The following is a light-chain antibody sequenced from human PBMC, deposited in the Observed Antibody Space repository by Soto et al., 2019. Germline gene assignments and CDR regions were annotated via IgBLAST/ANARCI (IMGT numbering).Light chain of an antibody. Sequence: PALTQPRAVSGSPGQSVTISCTGTNSDVGGYNYVSWYQQYPGKAPKLMISGVSERPSGVPDRFSGSKSGNTASLTISGLQAEDEADYYCCSYVDTDTWVFGGGTKVTVL. CDR2: GVS. V-gene: IGLV2-11*01. CDR3: CSYVDTDTWV. J-gene: IGLJ3*02. CDR1: NSDVGGYNY.